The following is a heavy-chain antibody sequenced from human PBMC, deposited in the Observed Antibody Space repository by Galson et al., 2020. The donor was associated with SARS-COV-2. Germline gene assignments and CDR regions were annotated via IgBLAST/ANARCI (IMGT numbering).Heavy chain of an antibody. CDR3: ARDELYSSSPSAFDY. CDR1: GFTFSSYS. D-gene: IGHD6-6*01. V-gene: IGHV3-48*04. CDR2: IGVSSSTI. J-gene: IGHJ4*02. Sequence: SCVASGFTFSSYSMSWVRQAPGKGLEWVSYIGVSSSTIYYADSVKGRFSISRDNAKNSLYLQMNSLRAEDTAVYYCARDELYSSSPSAFDYWGQGTLVTVSS.